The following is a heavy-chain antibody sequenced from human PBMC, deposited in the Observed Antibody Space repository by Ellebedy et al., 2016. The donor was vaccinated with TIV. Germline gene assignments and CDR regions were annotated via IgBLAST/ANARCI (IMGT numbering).Heavy chain of an antibody. CDR3: AVGIAVAGTLDY. CDR1: GYTFTTSG. J-gene: IGHJ4*02. V-gene: IGHV1-18*01. Sequence: ASVKVSXXTFGYTFTTSGIAWVRQPPGQGLEWMGWIVTYSGKTNYAQKLQGRVTMTTDTSTSTAYMELRSLRSDDTAVYYCAVGIAVAGTLDYWGQGTLVTVSS. CDR2: IVTYSGKT. D-gene: IGHD6-19*01.